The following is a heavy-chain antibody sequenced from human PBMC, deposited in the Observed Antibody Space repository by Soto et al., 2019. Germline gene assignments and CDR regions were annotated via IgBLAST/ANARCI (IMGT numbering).Heavy chain of an antibody. CDR3: ARGGTAMVNGYYYYGMDV. D-gene: IGHD5-18*01. J-gene: IGHJ6*02. Sequence: SETLSLTCTVSGGSISSYYWSWIRQPPGKGLEWIGYIYYSGSTNCNPSLKSRVTISVDTSKNQFSLKLSSVTAADTAVYYCARGGTAMVNGYYYYGMDVWGQGTTVTVSS. CDR2: IYYSGST. CDR1: GGSISSYY. V-gene: IGHV4-59*01.